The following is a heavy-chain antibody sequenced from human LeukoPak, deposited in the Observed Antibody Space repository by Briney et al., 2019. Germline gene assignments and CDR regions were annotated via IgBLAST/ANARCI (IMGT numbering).Heavy chain of an antibody. J-gene: IGHJ6*02. CDR3: ARRGGYDKYYYYYGMDV. V-gene: IGHV5-51*01. CDR2: IYPGDSDT. D-gene: IGHD5-12*01. CDR1: GYSFTSYW. Sequence: GESLWISCKGSGYSFTSYWISWVRQMPGKGLEWMGIIYPGDSDTRYSPSFQGQVTISADKSISTAYLQWSSLKASDTAMYYCARRGGYDKYYYYYGMDVWGQGTTVTVSS.